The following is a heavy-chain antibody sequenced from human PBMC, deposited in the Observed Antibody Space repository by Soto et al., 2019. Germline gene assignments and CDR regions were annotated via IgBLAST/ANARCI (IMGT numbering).Heavy chain of an antibody. CDR2: IFSNDEK. D-gene: IGHD6-13*01. V-gene: IGHV2-26*04. J-gene: IGHJ5*02. CDR3: ASTYSTSWYWFDP. CDR1: GFSLSNAGLG. Sequence: QVTVKESGPVLVKPTETLTLTCTVSGFSLSNAGLGVSWIRQPPGKALEWLAHIFSNDEKSYSTSLKSRLTISKDTSKSRVVLTMTNMAPVDTATYYCASTYSTSWYWFDPWGQGTLVTVSS.